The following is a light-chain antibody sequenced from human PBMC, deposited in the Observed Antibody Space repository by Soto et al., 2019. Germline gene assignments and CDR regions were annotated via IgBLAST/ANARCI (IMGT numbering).Light chain of an antibody. Sequence: EIVLTQSPGTLSLSPGERATLSCRASQTVSSFYLAWYQQKPGQAPRLLIYGASSRATGIPDRFSGRGSGTDFTLTISRLEPEDFAVYYCHQYGSSPRTFGQGTKVDI. CDR3: HQYGSSPRT. CDR1: QTVSSFY. V-gene: IGKV3-20*01. J-gene: IGKJ1*01. CDR2: GAS.